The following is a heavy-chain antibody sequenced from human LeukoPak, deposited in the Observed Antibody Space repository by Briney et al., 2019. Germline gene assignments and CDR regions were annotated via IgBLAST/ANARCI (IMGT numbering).Heavy chain of an antibody. D-gene: IGHD3-3*01. CDR3: ARDGESNYDFWSGYPRGRFDP. V-gene: IGHV4-30-2*01. J-gene: IGHJ5*02. Sequence: SETLSLTCAVSGGSISRGFSSWNWIRQPPGKGLEWIGYIYHSGRPYYNPSLKSRVSMSVDKSKNHFSLILTSVTAADTAVYYCARDGESNYDFWSGYPRGRFDPWGQGTLVTVSS. CDR2: IYHSGRP. CDR1: GGSISRGFSS.